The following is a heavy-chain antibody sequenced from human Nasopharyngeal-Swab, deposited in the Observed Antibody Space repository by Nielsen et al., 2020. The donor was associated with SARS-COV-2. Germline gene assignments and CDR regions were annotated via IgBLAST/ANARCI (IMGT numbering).Heavy chain of an antibody. CDR3: ARAYYDFWSGPGYYYYYYMDV. J-gene: IGHJ6*03. CDR2: IYSDGST. V-gene: IGHV3-53*01. Sequence: VRQAPGKGLEWVSVIYSDGSTYYADSVKGRFTISRDNSKNTLYLQMNSLRAEDTAVYYCARAYYDFWSGPGYYYYYYMDVWGKGTTVTVSS. D-gene: IGHD3-3*01.